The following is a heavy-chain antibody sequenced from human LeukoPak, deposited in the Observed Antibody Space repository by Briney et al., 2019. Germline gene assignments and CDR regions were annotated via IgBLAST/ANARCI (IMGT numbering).Heavy chain of an antibody. CDR2: IRHDGTNK. V-gene: IGHV3-30*02. J-gene: IGHJ4*02. CDR1: GFTFSSYG. D-gene: IGHD5-24*01. Sequence: GGFLRLSCAASGFTFSSYGMHWVRQAPGKGLEWVASIRHDGTNKEYADSVKGRFTISKDNSKNTLSLEMNSLRVEDTAVYYCVKNNYVVVTVRTGRLFDSWGQGTLVTVSS. CDR3: VKNNYVVVTVRTGRLFDS.